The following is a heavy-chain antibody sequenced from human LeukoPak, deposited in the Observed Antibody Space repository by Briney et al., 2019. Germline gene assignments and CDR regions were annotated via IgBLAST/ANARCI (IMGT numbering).Heavy chain of an antibody. V-gene: IGHV4-34*01. D-gene: IGHD3-10*01. CDR2: INHSGST. CDR3: ARASLYYGSGSYYYYGMDV. CDR1: GGSFSGYY. J-gene: IGHJ6*02. Sequence: SETLPLTCAVYGGSFSGYYWSWIRQPPGKGLEWIGEINHSGSTNYNPSLKSRVTISVDTSKNQFSLKLSPVTAADTAVYYCARASLYYGSGSYYYYGMDVWGQGTTVTVSS.